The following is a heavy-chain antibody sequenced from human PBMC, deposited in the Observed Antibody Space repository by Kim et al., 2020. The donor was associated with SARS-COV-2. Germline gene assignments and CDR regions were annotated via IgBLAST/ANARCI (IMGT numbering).Heavy chain of an antibody. D-gene: IGHD1-1*01. CDR3: ARTSNDNDHFDY. J-gene: IGHJ4*02. V-gene: IGHV4-39*01. Sequence: NPSIKRRITISMDTSKNQVYLKLRSVTAADTAVYYCARTSNDNDHFDYWGQGALVTVSS.